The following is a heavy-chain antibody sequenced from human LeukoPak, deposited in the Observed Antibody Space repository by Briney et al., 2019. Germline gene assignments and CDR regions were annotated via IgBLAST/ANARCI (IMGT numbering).Heavy chain of an antibody. V-gene: IGHV1-2*02. CDR3: AREEGAHYGGLDY. Sequence: GASVKVSCTASGYTFSVYFINWVRQAPGQGLEWMGWINPNSGGTNYAQKFQGRVTMTRDTSISTAYMELSRLRSDDTAVYYCAREEGAHYGGLDYWGQGTLVTVSS. CDR1: GYTFSVYF. J-gene: IGHJ4*02. CDR2: INPNSGGT. D-gene: IGHD4-23*01.